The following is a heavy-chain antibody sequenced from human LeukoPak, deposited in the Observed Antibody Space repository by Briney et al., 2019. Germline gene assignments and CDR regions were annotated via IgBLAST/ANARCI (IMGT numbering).Heavy chain of an antibody. CDR1: GFTFSSYG. J-gene: IGHJ4*02. CDR2: IWYDGSNK. Sequence: GGTLRLSCAASGFTFSSYGMHWARQAPGKGLEWVAVIWYDGSNKYYADSVKGRFTISRDNSKNTLYLQMNSLRAEDTAVYYCAKDGQWLDYFDYWGQGTLVTVSS. D-gene: IGHD6-19*01. V-gene: IGHV3-33*06. CDR3: AKDGQWLDYFDY.